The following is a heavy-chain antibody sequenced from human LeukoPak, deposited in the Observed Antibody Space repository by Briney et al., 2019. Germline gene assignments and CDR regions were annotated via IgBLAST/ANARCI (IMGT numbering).Heavy chain of an antibody. CDR2: INHSGST. Sequence: SETLSLTCAVYGGSFSGYYWSWIRQPPGKGLEWIGEINHSGSTNYNPSLKSRVTISVDTSKNQFSLKLSSVTAADTAVYYCASGATVVTMSFDYWGQGTLVTVSS. V-gene: IGHV4-34*01. D-gene: IGHD4-23*01. CDR3: ASGATVVTMSFDY. CDR1: GGSFSGYY. J-gene: IGHJ4*02.